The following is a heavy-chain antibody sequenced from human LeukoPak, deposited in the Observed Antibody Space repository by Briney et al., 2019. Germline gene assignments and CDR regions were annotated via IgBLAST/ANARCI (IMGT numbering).Heavy chain of an antibody. D-gene: IGHD3-10*01. V-gene: IGHV4-61*02. J-gene: IGHJ6*03. CDR2: IYTSGST. CDR1: GGSISSGSYY. Sequence: PSETLSLTCTVSGGSISSGSYYWSWIRQPAGKGLEWIGRIYTSGSTNYNPSLKSRVTISVDTSKNQCSLKLSSVTAADTAVYYCARRPRHKFYGSGSYRYYMDVWGKGTTVTISS. CDR3: ARRPRHKFYGSGSYRYYMDV.